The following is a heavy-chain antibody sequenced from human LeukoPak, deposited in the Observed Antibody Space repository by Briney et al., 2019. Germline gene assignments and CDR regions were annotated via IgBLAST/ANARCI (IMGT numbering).Heavy chain of an antibody. J-gene: IGHJ4*02. Sequence: AGGSLRLSCEASGFTFSNYAMNWVRQAPGKGLEWVSIIFGAGKNTTYYADSVKGRFTASRDNSKNTLYLQMTSLRPEDTAIYYCAKRNTMVRGGPCFDYWGRGILVTVSS. V-gene: IGHV3-23*01. CDR2: IFGAGKNTT. CDR3: AKRNTMVRGGPCFDY. D-gene: IGHD3-10*01. CDR1: GFTFSNYA.